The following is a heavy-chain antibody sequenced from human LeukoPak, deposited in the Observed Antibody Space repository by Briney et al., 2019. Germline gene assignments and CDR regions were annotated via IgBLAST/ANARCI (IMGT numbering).Heavy chain of an antibody. CDR3: ANVWGVVVAARF. J-gene: IGHJ6*04. D-gene: IGHD2-15*01. CDR1: GFTFLDYG. Sequence: GGSLRLSCAASGFTFLDYGMSWVRQAPGKGLEWVSAISGSGGSTYYADSVKGRFTIAGDNSNQTLSLQMNILRAEDTALYYCANVWGVVVAARFWGKGTTVTISS. CDR2: ISGSGGST. V-gene: IGHV3-23*01.